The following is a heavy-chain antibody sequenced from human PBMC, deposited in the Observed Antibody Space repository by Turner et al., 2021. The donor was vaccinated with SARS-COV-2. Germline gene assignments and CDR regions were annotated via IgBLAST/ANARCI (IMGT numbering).Heavy chain of an antibody. D-gene: IGHD2-15*01. CDR1: GFTFSSYG. CDR2: ISYDGSNK. V-gene: IGHV3-30*03. Sequence: VQLVESGGGLIQPGGSLRLSCAASGFTFSSYGMHWVRQAPGKGLEWVAVISYDGSNKYYADSVKGRFTISRDNSKNTLYLQMNSLRAEDTAVYYCATRIVVVVTATNAFDYWGQGTLVTVSS. CDR3: ATRIVVVVTATNAFDY. J-gene: IGHJ4*02.